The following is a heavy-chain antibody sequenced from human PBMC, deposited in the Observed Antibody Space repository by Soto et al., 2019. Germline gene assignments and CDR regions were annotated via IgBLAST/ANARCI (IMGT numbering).Heavy chain of an antibody. CDR3: QTYDYISGSYRYSWAY. J-gene: IGHJ4*02. CDR1: GFSFSESW. D-gene: IGHD3-16*02. CDR2: ILSKPDGGRT. V-gene: IGHV3-15*01. Sequence: EVQLVESGGGLVRPGGSLRLSCVTSGFSFSESWMSWVRQAPGEGLEWVARILSKPDGGRTDYAAPVKDKFTITRDDSKNTLYLEMNSLKIEDTAVYYCQTYDYISGSYRYSWAYWGQGTLVTVSS.